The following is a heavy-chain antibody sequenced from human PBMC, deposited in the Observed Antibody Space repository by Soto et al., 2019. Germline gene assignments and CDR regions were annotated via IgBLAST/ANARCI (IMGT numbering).Heavy chain of an antibody. J-gene: IGHJ4*02. V-gene: IGHV1-3*01. Sequence: GASVKVSCKASGYTFTGYSMHWVRQAPGQRPEWMGWINAGNGNTKYSQKFQGRVTITRDTSASTAYMELSSLRSEDTAVYYCARGERYYYDSSGYFGFDYWGQGTLVTVSS. D-gene: IGHD3-22*01. CDR2: INAGNGNT. CDR3: ARGERYYYDSSGYFGFDY. CDR1: GYTFTGYS.